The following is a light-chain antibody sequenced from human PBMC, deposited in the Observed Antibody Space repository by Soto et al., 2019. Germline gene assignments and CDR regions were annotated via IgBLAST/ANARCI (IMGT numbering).Light chain of an antibody. CDR3: LQDYTYPRT. V-gene: IGKV1-9*01. J-gene: IGKJ1*01. CDR1: QGISTD. Sequence: DMQLTQSPSFLSASVGDRVTIACRASQGISTDLAWYHQKPGKAPKLLIFAASALQSGVPSRFSGTGSGTEFTLTISSLQPDDFATYYCLQDYTYPRTFGQGTKVDIK. CDR2: AAS.